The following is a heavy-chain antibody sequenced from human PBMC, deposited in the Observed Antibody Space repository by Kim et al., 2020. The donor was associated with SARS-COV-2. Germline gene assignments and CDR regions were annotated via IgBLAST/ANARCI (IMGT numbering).Heavy chain of an antibody. CDR3: ARGSPPSYYGSERTWWFDP. J-gene: IGHJ5*02. Sequence: SETLSLTCAVYGGSFSGYYWSWIRQPPGKGLEWIGEIYHSGGTNYNPSLKSRVTISVDTSKNQFSLKLSSVTAADTAVYYCARGSPPSYYGSERTWWFDPWGQGTLVTVSS. V-gene: IGHV4-34*01. D-gene: IGHD3-10*01. CDR2: IYHSGGT. CDR1: GGSFSGYY.